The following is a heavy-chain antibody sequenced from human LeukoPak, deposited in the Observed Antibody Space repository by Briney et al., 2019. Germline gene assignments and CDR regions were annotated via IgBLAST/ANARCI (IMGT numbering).Heavy chain of an antibody. D-gene: IGHD3-10*01. V-gene: IGHV4-38-2*02. J-gene: IGHJ4*02. Sequence: SETLSLTCTVSGGSISSYDWSWIRQPPGKGLEWIGSIYHSGSTYYNPSLKSRVTISVDTSKNQFSLKLSSVTAADTAVYYCARDRNLPFGELLPLYYFDYWGQGTLVTVSS. CDR1: GGSISSYD. CDR3: ARDRNLPFGELLPLYYFDY. CDR2: IYHSGST.